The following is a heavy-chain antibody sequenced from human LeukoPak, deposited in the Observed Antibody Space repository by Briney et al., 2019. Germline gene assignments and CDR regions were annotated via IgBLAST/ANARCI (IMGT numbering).Heavy chain of an antibody. CDR2: IKQDGSEK. Sequence: GGSLRLSCAASGFTFSNYGMSWVRQAPGKGLEWVANIKQDGSEKYYVDSVKGRFTISRDNAKNSLYLQMNSLRAEDTAVYYCARGGCSSTSCYTFDYWGQGTLVTVSS. V-gene: IGHV3-7*03. J-gene: IGHJ4*02. CDR3: ARGGCSSTSCYTFDY. D-gene: IGHD2-2*01. CDR1: GFTFSNYG.